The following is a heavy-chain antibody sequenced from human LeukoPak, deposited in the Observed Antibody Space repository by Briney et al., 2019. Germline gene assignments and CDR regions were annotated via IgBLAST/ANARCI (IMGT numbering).Heavy chain of an antibody. V-gene: IGHV3-15*01. CDR3: TTGIGRSSVWYRGARGDY. CDR1: GFTFSDAW. Sequence: GGSLRLSCAASGFTFSDAWMSWVRQAPGKGLEWVGRIRSKTDDKTTDYGAPVKGRFTISRDDSKNTLYLQMNSLKSEDTAVYYCTTGIGRSSVWYRGARGDYWGQGTLVTVSS. J-gene: IGHJ4*02. CDR2: IRSKTDDKTT. D-gene: IGHD6-19*01.